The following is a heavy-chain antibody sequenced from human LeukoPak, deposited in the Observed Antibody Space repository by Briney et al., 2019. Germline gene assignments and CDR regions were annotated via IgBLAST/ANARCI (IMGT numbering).Heavy chain of an antibody. Sequence: ASVKVSCKASGYTFTSYYMHWARQAPGQGLEWMGIINPSGGTTTYAQKFQGRVTMTRDTSTSTVYMELSSLRSEDTAVYYCARELRGWFDPWGQGTLVTVSS. CDR2: INPSGGTT. CDR1: GYTFTSYY. D-gene: IGHD3-10*01. CDR3: ARELRGWFDP. V-gene: IGHV1-46*01. J-gene: IGHJ5*02.